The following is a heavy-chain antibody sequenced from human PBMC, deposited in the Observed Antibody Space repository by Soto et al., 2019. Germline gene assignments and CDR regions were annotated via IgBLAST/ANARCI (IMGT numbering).Heavy chain of an antibody. CDR3: AREGLRQWHTYDYYYGMDV. J-gene: IGHJ6*02. V-gene: IGHV4-4*02. CDR2: IYHSGST. CDR1: GGSISSSNW. D-gene: IGHD6-19*01. Sequence: SETLSLTCAVSGGSISSSNWWSWVRQPPGKGLEWIGEIYHSGSTNYNPSLKSRVTISVDKSKNQFSLKLSSVTAADTAVYYCAREGLRQWHTYDYYYGMDVWGQGTTVTVSS.